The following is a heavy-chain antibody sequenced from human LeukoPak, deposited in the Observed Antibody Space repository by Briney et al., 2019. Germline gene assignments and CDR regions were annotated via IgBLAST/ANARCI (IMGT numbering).Heavy chain of an antibody. CDR3: ARYGYDSSRRLSNYYYYMDV. D-gene: IGHD3-22*01. Sequence: SQTLSLTCTVSGGSISSGSYYWSWIRQPAGKELEWIGRIYTSGSTNYNPSLKSRVTISVDTSKKQFSLKLSSVTAADTAVYYWARYGYDSSRRLSNYYYYMDVWGKGTTVTLSS. J-gene: IGHJ6*03. V-gene: IGHV4-61*02. CDR2: IYTSGST. CDR1: GGSISSGSYY.